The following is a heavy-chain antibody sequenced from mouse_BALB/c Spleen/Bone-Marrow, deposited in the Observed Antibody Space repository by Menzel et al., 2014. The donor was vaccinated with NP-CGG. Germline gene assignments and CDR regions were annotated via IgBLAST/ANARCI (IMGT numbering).Heavy chain of an antibody. CDR2: IFPGIGTT. CDR1: GYTFTNYW. V-gene: IGHV1S132*01. Sequence: VQLQQSGAELVKPWASVKLSCKTSGYTFTNYWIQWVKQRPGQGLGWIGEIFPGIGTTYYNEKFKGKATLTIDTSSSTAYMQLSSLISEDSAVYFCARGGNYGYWGHGTTLKISS. CDR3: ARGGNYGY. D-gene: IGHD1-1*01. J-gene: IGHJ2*01.